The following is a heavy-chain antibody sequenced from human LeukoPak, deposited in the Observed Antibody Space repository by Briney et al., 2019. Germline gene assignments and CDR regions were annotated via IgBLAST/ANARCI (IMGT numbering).Heavy chain of an antibody. CDR3: ASFGVRGVMGMDV. CDR2: INPNSGGT. D-gene: IGHD3-10*01. V-gene: IGHV1-2*02. CDR1: GGTFSSYA. Sequence: ASVKVSCKASGGTFSSYAISWVRQAPGQGLEWMGWINPNSGGTNYAQKFQGRVTMTRDTSISTAYMELSRLRSDDTAVYYCASFGVRGVMGMDVWGQGTTVTVSS. J-gene: IGHJ6*02.